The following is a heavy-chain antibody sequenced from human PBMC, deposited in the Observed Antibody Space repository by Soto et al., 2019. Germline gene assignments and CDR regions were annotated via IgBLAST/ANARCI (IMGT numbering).Heavy chain of an antibody. CDR2: ISVSVGST. Sequence: EVQLLQSGGGLVQPGGSLTLSCGVSGFHFAPSTMSWVRQAPGKGLEWVSTISVSVGSTYSADSVQGRFTVSSDISDNTLFLRMTSLTADDTAVYFCAKRDVPHSTSNAYFYDHWGRGVLVTVSS. J-gene: IGHJ4*02. CDR3: AKRDVPHSTSNAYFYDH. V-gene: IGHV3-23*01. CDR1: GFHFAPST. D-gene: IGHD2-21*02.